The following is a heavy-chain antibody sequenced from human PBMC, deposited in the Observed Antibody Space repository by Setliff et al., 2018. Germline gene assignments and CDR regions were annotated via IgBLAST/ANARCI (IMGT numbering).Heavy chain of an antibody. CDR1: GFTFSSYA. CDR2: ISYSSGSI. CDR3: AKEDYSDSSGYYYETPWFDP. J-gene: IGHJ5*02. Sequence: GGSLRLSCAASGFTFSSYAMNWVRQAPGKGLEWVAHISYSSGSISYADSVKGRFTISRDNSQNTVFLQVNSLRPEDSAVYYCAKEDYSDSSGYYYETPWFDPWGQGTLVTVSS. V-gene: IGHV3-23*01. D-gene: IGHD3-22*01.